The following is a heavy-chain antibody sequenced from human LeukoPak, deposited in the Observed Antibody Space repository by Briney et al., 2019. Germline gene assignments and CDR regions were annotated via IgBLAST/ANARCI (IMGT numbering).Heavy chain of an antibody. J-gene: IGHJ4*02. CDR1: GFTFSILW. CDR3: ATGYISAYEY. V-gene: IGHV3-74*01. D-gene: IGHD1-1*01. CDR2: IKNDGFPT. Sequence: PGGSLRLPCAASGFTFSILWMHWVRQSTGKALVWVSLIKNDGFPTTCTDSEKGLFTITRDNAKNTLYPQMNSLRAEDTAVYYCATGYISAYEYWGRGSLVTVSS.